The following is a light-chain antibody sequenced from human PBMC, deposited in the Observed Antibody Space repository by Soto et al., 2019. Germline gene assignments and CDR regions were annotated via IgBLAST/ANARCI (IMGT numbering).Light chain of an antibody. CDR1: QSVSSSY. Sequence: EIVLTQSPGTLSLSPGERATLSCRASQSVSSSYLAWYQQKPGQAPRLLIYGASSRATGIPDRFSGSGAGTDFTLTISRLEPEDCALYYCQQYGSPLTFGQGTRLEIK. V-gene: IGKV3-20*01. J-gene: IGKJ5*01. CDR2: GAS. CDR3: QQYGSPLT.